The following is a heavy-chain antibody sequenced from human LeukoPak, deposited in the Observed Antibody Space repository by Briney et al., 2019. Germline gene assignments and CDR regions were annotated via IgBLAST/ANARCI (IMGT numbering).Heavy chain of an antibody. CDR2: INHSGST. D-gene: IGHD4-11*01. J-gene: IGHJ4*02. Sequence: PSETLSLTCAVYGGSFSGYYWSWIRQPPGKGLEWIGEINHSGSTNYNPSLKSRVTISVDTSKNQFSPKLSSVTAADTAVYYCARVTVSYSNSHPLDFWGQGTLVTVSS. V-gene: IGHV4-34*01. CDR1: GGSFSGYY. CDR3: ARVTVSYSNSHPLDF.